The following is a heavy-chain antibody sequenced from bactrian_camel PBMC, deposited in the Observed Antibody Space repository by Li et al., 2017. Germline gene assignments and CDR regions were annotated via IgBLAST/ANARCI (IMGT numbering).Heavy chain of an antibody. D-gene: IGHD6*01. V-gene: IGHV3S53*01. Sequence: QVQLVESGGGSVQAGGSLRLSCSASRHIDSTYCMGWYRQAPGKEREGVAAVEADGSTTYADSLKGRFTISKDNNKNTLYLEMNGLKPEDTAMYYCAADRNPCFLVQPDNVPDFDYWGQGTQVTVS. CDR3: AADRNPCFLVQPDNVPDFDY. CDR2: VEADGST. CDR1: RHIDSTYC. J-gene: IGHJ6*01.